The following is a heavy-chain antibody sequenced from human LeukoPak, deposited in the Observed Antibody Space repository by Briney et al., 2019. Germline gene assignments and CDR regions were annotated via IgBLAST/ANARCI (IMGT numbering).Heavy chain of an antibody. D-gene: IGHD3-10*01. Sequence: GGSLRLSCAASGFTFSSYGMHWVRQAPGKGLEWVAVISYDGGNKYYADSVKGRFTISRDNSKNTLYVQMNSLRAEDTAVYYCAKGHYYGSGSLDYWGQGTLVTVSS. CDR2: ISYDGGNK. V-gene: IGHV3-30*18. CDR1: GFTFSSYG. J-gene: IGHJ4*02. CDR3: AKGHYYGSGSLDY.